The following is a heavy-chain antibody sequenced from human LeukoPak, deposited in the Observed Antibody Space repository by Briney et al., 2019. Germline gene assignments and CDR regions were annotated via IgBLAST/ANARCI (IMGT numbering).Heavy chain of an antibody. J-gene: IGHJ4*02. CDR1: GFTFSSYA. D-gene: IGHD4-17*01. Sequence: PGGSLRLSCAASGFTFSSYAMHWVRQAPGKGLEWVAVISYDGSNKYYADSVKGRFTISRDNSKNTLYLQMNSLRAEDTAVYYCAVRLPFDYWGQGTLVTVSS. CDR2: ISYDGSNK. CDR3: AVRLPFDY. V-gene: IGHV3-30-3*01.